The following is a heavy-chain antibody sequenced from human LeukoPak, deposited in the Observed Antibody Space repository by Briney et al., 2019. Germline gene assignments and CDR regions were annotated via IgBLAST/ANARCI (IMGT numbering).Heavy chain of an antibody. CDR3: ARGYCGGDCWVDYYYYYMDV. CDR1: GGSISSYY. CDR2: IYTSGST. Sequence: SETLSLTCTVSGGSISSYYWSWIRQPAGKGLEWIGRIYTSGSTNYNPSLRSRVTMSVDTSKNQFSLKLSSVTAADTAVYYCARGYCGGDCWVDYYYYYMDVWGKGTTVTISS. V-gene: IGHV4-4*07. J-gene: IGHJ6*03. D-gene: IGHD2-21*02.